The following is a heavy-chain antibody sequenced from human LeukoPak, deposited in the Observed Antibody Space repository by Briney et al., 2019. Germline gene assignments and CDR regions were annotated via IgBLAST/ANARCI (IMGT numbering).Heavy chain of an antibody. CDR1: GFTFSSYS. J-gene: IGHJ6*02. Sequence: GSLRLSCAASGFTFSSYSMNWVRQAPGKGLEWVSSISSSSYIYYADSVKGRFTISRDNAKNSLYLQMNSLRAEDTAVYYCARLNYYDSSGYYYDYYYGMDVWGQGTTVTVSS. V-gene: IGHV3-21*01. CDR2: ISSSSYI. D-gene: IGHD3-22*01. CDR3: ARLNYYDSSGYYYDYYYGMDV.